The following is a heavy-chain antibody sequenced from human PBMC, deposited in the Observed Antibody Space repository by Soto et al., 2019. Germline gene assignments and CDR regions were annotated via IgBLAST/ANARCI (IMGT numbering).Heavy chain of an antibody. Sequence: GGSLRLSCAASGFTFSSYAMSWVRQAPGKGLEWVSAISGSGGSTYYADSVKGRFTISRDNSKNTLYLQMNSLRAEDTAVYYCAKDHEEVAVAGTPYYYYGMDVWGQGTTVTVSS. V-gene: IGHV3-23*01. D-gene: IGHD6-19*01. CDR3: AKDHEEVAVAGTPYYYYGMDV. J-gene: IGHJ6*02. CDR2: ISGSGGST. CDR1: GFTFSSYA.